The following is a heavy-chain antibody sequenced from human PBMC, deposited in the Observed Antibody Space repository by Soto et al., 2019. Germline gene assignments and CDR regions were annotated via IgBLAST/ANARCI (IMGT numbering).Heavy chain of an antibody. CDR1: GGSISSYF. Sequence: QVQLQESGPGLVKPSETLSLTCTVSGGSISSYFWSWIRQPPGKGLEWIGYIYYRGSTNYNPSLKSPVTITVAATKNQFCLNLSSVTAADTAVYYCARVIGGYDYYYYYGMDVWGQGTTVTVSS. CDR3: ARVIGGYDYYYYYGMDV. V-gene: IGHV4-59*01. CDR2: IYYRGST. J-gene: IGHJ6*02. D-gene: IGHD5-12*01.